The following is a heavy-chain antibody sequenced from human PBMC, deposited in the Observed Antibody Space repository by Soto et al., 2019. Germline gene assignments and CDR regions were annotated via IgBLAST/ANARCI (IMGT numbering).Heavy chain of an antibody. CDR1: GFTFSNSA. CDR3: ARDPVTAE. V-gene: IGHV3-23*01. Sequence: GGSLRLSCAASGFTFSNSAMTWVRQAPAKGLEWVSTIRDSDSGGSTFYADSVKGRFTISRDDSKNTLYLQMSSLRAEDTAMYYCARDPVTAEWGPGTLVTVSS. CDR2: IRDSDSGGST. J-gene: IGHJ4*02.